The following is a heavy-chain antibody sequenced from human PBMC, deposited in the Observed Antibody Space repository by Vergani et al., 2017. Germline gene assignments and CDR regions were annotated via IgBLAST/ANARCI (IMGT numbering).Heavy chain of an antibody. Sequence: QITLQESGPTLVKPTQTLTLTCTFSGFSLTTRGVAVGWIRQPPGKALEWLAIVYWNDDERYSPSLKSRVTITKDTSKNEVILTMATMDPVDTATYYCVHRLGYFDWDGAFDVWGPGTMVTVSS. V-gene: IGHV2-5*01. J-gene: IGHJ3*01. D-gene: IGHD3-9*01. CDR3: VHRLGYFDWDGAFDV. CDR1: GFSLTTRGVA. CDR2: VYWNDDE.